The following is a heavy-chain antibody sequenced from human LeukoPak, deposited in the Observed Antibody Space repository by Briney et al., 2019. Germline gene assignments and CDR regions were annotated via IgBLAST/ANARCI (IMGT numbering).Heavy chain of an antibody. D-gene: IGHD3-22*01. J-gene: IGHJ3*02. CDR1: GFTFSNYG. V-gene: IGHV3-30*04. CDR3: ARTATFNYYDSSGRPGDAFDI. Sequence: PGGSLRLSCAASGFTFSNYGIHWVRQAPGKGLEWVALISYDGSNTWYADSVKGRFTISRDNAKDSLYLQMNSLRAEDTAVYYCARTATFNYYDSSGRPGDAFDIWGQGTMVTVSS. CDR2: ISYDGSNT.